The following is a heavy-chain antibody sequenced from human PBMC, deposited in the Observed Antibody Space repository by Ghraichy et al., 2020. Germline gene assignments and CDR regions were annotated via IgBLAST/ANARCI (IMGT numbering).Heavy chain of an antibody. CDR2: ISYDGNRK. Sequence: GGSLRLSCAASGFTFNNHGMHWVRQAPGKGLEWVAIISYDGNRKYYADSVRGRFSISRDNSKNTLALQLDSLRPEDTALYYCVRDGRGRCELLDYCWFDPWGQGTLVTVSS. J-gene: IGHJ5*02. V-gene: IGHV3-30*03. CDR1: GFTFNNHG. D-gene: IGHD2-21*02. CDR3: VRDGRGRCELLDYCWFDP.